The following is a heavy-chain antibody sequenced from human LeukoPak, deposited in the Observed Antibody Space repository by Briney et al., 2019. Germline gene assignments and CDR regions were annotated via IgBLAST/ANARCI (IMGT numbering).Heavy chain of an antibody. D-gene: IGHD4-17*01. J-gene: IGHJ4*02. Sequence: PGGSLRLSCVASGFAFRNYWMHWVRQAPGKGLVWVSRINTDESITSYADSVKGRFTVSRDNAKKTLYLQMNSLRAEDTAVYYCARGPNGDYGDWGQGTLVTVSP. CDR1: GFAFRNYW. CDR2: INTDESIT. CDR3: ARGPNGDYGD. V-gene: IGHV3-74*01.